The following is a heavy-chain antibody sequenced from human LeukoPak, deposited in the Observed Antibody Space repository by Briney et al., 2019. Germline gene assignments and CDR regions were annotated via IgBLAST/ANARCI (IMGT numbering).Heavy chain of an antibody. CDR2: ISISSSYI. CDR3: ARDPLGGDSGIDY. Sequence: GGSLRLSCAASGFTFSSYSINWVRQAPGKGLEWVSSISISSSYIYCADSVKGRFTISRDNAKNSLYLQMNSLRAEDTAVYYCARDPLGGDSGIDYWGQGTLVTVSS. D-gene: IGHD2-21*02. V-gene: IGHV3-21*01. CDR1: GFTFSSYS. J-gene: IGHJ4*02.